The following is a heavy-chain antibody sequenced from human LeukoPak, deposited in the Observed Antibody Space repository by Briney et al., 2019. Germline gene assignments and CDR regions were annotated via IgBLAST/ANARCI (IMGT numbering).Heavy chain of an antibody. CDR3: ARHLGDITSSPNY. CDR1: GYSFSSYW. D-gene: IGHD2-2*01. J-gene: IGHJ4*02. Sequence: GESLKISCKGSGYSFSSYWIAWVRQMPGKGLEWMGVIYPLDSRTTYSPSFQGQVTISADKSISTAYLQWTSLKASVTPVYYCARHLGDITSSPNYWGAGTLLTVPS. V-gene: IGHV5-51*01. CDR2: IYPLDSRT.